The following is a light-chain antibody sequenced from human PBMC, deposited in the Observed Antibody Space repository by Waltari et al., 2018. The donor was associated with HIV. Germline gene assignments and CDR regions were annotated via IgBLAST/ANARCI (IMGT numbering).Light chain of an antibody. CDR3: SSYTNSSTLEV. CDR2: DVS. Sequence: QSALTQPASVSGSPGQSITISCIGTCSDVGGYNYVSWYQQHPGKAPKLMIYDVSNRPSGVACCFAGAKSGNTASPTISGLQAEDEADYYCSSYTNSSTLEVFGTGTKVTVL. J-gene: IGLJ1*01. CDR1: CSDVGGYNY. V-gene: IGLV2-14*03.